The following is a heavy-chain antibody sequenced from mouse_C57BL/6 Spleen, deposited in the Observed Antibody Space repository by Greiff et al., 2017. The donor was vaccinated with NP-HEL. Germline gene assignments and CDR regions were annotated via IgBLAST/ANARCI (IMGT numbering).Heavy chain of an antibody. J-gene: IGHJ2*01. D-gene: IGHD1-1*01. Sequence: VQLQQPGTELVKPGASVKLSCKASGYTFTSYWMHWVKQRPGQGLEWIGNINPTNGCTNYNEKFKSKATLTVDKSSSTAYMQLSSLTSEDSAVYYCARKGTTVVALDDWGQGTILTVSS. CDR2: INPTNGCT. CDR1: GYTFTSYW. V-gene: IGHV1-53*01. CDR3: ARKGTTVVALDD.